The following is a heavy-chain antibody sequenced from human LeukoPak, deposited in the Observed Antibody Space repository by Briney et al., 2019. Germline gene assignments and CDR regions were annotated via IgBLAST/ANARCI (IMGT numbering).Heavy chain of an antibody. Sequence: SETLSLTCTVSGGSISSSLYYWGWIRQPPGQGLEWIGSIYYSGSTYYNPSLKSRVTISVDTSKNQFSLKLTSVTAADTAVYYCARQRPKIVKHYGVPDYWGQGTLVTVSS. V-gene: IGHV4-39*01. CDR2: IYYSGST. D-gene: IGHD4-17*01. CDR1: GGSISSSLYY. CDR3: ARQRPKIVKHYGVPDY. J-gene: IGHJ4*02.